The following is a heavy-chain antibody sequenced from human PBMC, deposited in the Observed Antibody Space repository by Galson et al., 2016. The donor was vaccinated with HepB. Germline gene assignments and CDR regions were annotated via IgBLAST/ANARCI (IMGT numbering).Heavy chain of an antibody. CDR2: INSGNGNT. CDR3: ARGIYDRSGHFSATFAY. CDR1: GYTFPTYA. J-gene: IGHJ4*02. V-gene: IGHV1-3*01. D-gene: IGHD3-22*01. Sequence: SVKVSCKASGYTFPTYAIHWVRQAPGQRPEWMGWINSGNGNTKYSQRFQGRVTITRDTSAKTAYLELSSLRSEDTAVYYCARGIYDRSGHFSATFAYWGQGTLVTVSS.